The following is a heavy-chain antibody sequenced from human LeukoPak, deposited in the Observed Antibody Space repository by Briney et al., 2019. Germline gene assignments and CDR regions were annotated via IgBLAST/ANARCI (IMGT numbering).Heavy chain of an antibody. J-gene: IGHJ4*02. Sequence: QPGGSLRLSCAASGFTFSNYGMHWVRQAPGKGLEWVAVISYDGSNKYYADSVKGRFTISRDNSKNTLYLQMNSLRAEDTAVYYCAGALVVITNYLDYWGQGTLVTVSS. V-gene: IGHV3-30*03. CDR3: AGALVVITNYLDY. CDR1: GFTFSNYG. CDR2: ISYDGSNK. D-gene: IGHD3-22*01.